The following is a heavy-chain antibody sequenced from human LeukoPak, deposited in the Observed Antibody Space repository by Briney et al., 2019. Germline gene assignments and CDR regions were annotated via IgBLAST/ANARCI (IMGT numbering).Heavy chain of an antibody. D-gene: IGHD6-13*01. CDR3: ARDRVAAGMFDY. CDR2: IWYDGSNK. V-gene: IGHV3-33*01. CDR1: GFTFSSYG. J-gene: IGHJ4*02. Sequence: GGSLRLSCAASGFTFSSYGMHSVRQAPGKGLEWVAVIWYDGSNKYYADSVKGRFTISRDNSKNTLYLQMNSLRAEDTAVYYCARDRVAAGMFDYWGQGTLVTVSS.